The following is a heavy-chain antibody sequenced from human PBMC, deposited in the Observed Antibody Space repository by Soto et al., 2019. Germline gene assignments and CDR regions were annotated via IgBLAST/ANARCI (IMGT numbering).Heavy chain of an antibody. CDR2: ISGSGGAT. D-gene: IGHD6-6*01. Sequence: ELQLLESGGGLVQPGGSLRLSCAASKVTFRSYVMNWVRQAPGKGLEWVSAISGSGGATYYAESVKGRFTVSRDNSKSTLFLQMKSLGAEDTAVYFCATGAPRPPSNPYGLDIWGQGTTVTVS. V-gene: IGHV3-23*01. CDR3: ATGAPRPPSNPYGLDI. J-gene: IGHJ6*02. CDR1: KVTFRSYV.